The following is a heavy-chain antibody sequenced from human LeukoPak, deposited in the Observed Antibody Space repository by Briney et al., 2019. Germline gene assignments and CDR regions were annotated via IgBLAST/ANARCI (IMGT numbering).Heavy chain of an antibody. Sequence: PGGPLTLSCAASGFTFSDYYMRWIRQARGKGLEWVSYISRRSSYTNYADSVEGRFTIYRDNAKNSLYLQMNRLRAEDTAVYYCARDLVVVPAARSYYYYGMDVWGKGTTVTVSS. CDR2: ISRRSSYT. CDR1: GFTFSDYY. V-gene: IGHV3-11*06. J-gene: IGHJ6*04. CDR3: ARDLVVVPAARSYYYYGMDV. D-gene: IGHD2-2*01.